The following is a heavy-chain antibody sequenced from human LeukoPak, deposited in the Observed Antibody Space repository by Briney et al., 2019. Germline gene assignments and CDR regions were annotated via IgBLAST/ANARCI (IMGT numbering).Heavy chain of an antibody. V-gene: IGHV3-7*01. J-gene: IGHJ4*02. D-gene: IGHD6-19*01. CDR2: IERDGSEK. CDR3: ATALTRGWDN. CDR1: GFTISNCW. Sequence: GGSLRLSCAASGFTISNCWMSWVRQAPGKGLEWVANIERDGSEKYYVDSVKGRFTISTDNAKNSLFLQMNSLRAEDTAVYYCATALTRGWDNWGQGTLVTVSS.